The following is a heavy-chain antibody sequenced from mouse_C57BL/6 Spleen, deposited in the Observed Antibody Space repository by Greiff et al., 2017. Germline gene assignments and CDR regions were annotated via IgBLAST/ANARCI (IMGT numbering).Heavy chain of an antibody. CDR3: ARERDGYDEDGLMDY. V-gene: IGHV1-7*01. Sequence: VQGVESGAELAKPGASVKLSCKASGYTFTSYWMHWVKQRPGQGLEWIGYINPSSGYTKYNQKFKDKATLTADKSSSTAYMQLSSLTYEDSAVYYCARERDGYDEDGLMDYWGQGTSVTVSS. J-gene: IGHJ4*01. CDR1: GYTFTSYW. D-gene: IGHD2-2*01. CDR2: INPSSGYT.